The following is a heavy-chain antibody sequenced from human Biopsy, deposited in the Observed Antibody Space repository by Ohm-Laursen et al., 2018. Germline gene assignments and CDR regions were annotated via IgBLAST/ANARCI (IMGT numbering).Heavy chain of an antibody. V-gene: IGHV4-59*01. CDR2: IYYSGST. J-gene: IGHJ4*02. CDR1: DGSINSYY. CDR3: ARGSSYGYDFDY. Sequence: TLSLTCTVSDGSINSYYWNWIRQPPGKRLGWIGNIYYSGSTNFNPSLKSRVTISVDTSKNQFSLKLSSVTAADTAVYFCARGSSYGYDFDYWGQGTLVAVSS. D-gene: IGHD5-18*01.